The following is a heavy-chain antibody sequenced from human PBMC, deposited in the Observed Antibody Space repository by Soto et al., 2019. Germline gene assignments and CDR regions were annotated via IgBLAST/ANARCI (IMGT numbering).Heavy chain of an antibody. CDR1: GGTFSSYA. D-gene: IGHD2-8*01. CDR2: IIPIFGTA. CDR3: ARSGYCTNGVCCFDY. Sequence: QVQLVQSGAEVKKPGSSVKVSCKASGGTFSSYAISWVRQAPGQGLEWMGGIIPIFGTANYAQKFQGRVTSTADESTSTAYMELSSLRSEDTAVYYCARSGYCTNGVCCFDYWGQGTLVTVSS. J-gene: IGHJ4*02. V-gene: IGHV1-69*12.